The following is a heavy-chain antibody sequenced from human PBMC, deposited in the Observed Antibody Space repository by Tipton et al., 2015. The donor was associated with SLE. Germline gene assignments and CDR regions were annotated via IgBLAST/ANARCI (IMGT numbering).Heavy chain of an antibody. V-gene: IGHV4-59*01. J-gene: IGHJ6*04. CDR2: IYYSGST. CDR3: ARDPIGEGMDV. D-gene: IGHD3-10*01. Sequence: TLSLTCTVSGGSMRSYSWSWIRQPPGKGLEWIGYIYYSGSTNYNPSLKSRVTMSVDTSKNQISLKLSSVTVADTAVYYCARDPIGEGMDVWGKGTTATVSS. CDR1: GGSMRSYS.